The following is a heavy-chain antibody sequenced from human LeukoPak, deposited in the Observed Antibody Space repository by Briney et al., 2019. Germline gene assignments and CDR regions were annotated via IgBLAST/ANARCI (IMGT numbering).Heavy chain of an antibody. CDR1: GFTFTGHY. V-gene: IGHV1-2*02. Sequence: ASVTVSCKASGFTFTGHYMHWVRQAPGQGLEWMGWINGNSGATNYARNFQDRVTLTRDTSISTVYMDLNSLKSDDTAVYYCARRVTAASGFDYWGQGTLVTVSS. CDR3: ARRVTAASGFDY. CDR2: INGNSGAT. J-gene: IGHJ4*02. D-gene: IGHD6-13*01.